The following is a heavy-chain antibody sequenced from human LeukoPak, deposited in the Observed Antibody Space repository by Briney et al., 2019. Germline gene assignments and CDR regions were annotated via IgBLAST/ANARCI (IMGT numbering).Heavy chain of an antibody. CDR1: GGSFSGYY. V-gene: IGHV4-34*01. D-gene: IGHD3-16*02. J-gene: IGHJ4*02. CDR3: ARANYDYVWGSYRYDDY. CDR2: INHSGST. Sequence: SSETLSLTCAVYGGSFSGYYWSWIRQPPGKGLEWIGDINHSGSTNYNPSLKSRVTISVDTSKNQFSLKLSSVTAADTAVYYCARANYDYVWGSYRYDDYWGQGTLVTVSS.